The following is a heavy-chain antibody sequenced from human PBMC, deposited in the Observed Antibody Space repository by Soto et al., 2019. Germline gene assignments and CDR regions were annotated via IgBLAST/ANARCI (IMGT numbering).Heavy chain of an antibody. J-gene: IGHJ3*02. V-gene: IGHV4-31*03. CDR1: GGSISSGGYY. CDR2: IYYSGST. Sequence: QVQLQESGPGLVKPSQTLSLTCTVSGGSISSGGYYWSRIRQHPGKGLEWIGNIYYSGSTYYNPSLKSRVTISVDTSKNQFSVKLSSVTAADTAVYYCARVGSYHSTAFDSWGQGTMVTVSS. CDR3: ARVGSYHSTAFDS. D-gene: IGHD3-10*01.